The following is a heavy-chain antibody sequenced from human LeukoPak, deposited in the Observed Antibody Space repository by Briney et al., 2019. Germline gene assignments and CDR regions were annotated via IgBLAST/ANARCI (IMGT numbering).Heavy chain of an antibody. CDR1: GFTMKDFG. CDR2: IWYDGSQK. V-gene: IGHV3-30*02. Sequence: GGSLRLSCAASGFTMKDFGMHWVRQAPGKGLEWVAVIWYDGSQKHYVESVKGRFTISRDNSKNTLYLQMNSLRAEDTAVYYCAKDVSSYYDILTGSLFDYWGQGTLVTVSS. CDR3: AKDVSSYYDILTGSLFDY. J-gene: IGHJ4*02. D-gene: IGHD3-9*01.